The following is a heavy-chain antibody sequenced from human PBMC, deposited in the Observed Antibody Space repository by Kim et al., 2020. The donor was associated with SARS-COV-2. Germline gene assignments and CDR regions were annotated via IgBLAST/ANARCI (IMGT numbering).Heavy chain of an antibody. Sequence: YNPSLKSRVTISVDTSKNQFSLKLSSVTAADTAVYYCARNLFMVRGVIADWGQGTLVTVSS. D-gene: IGHD3-10*01. CDR3: ARNLFMVRGVIAD. J-gene: IGHJ4*02. V-gene: IGHV4-39*07.